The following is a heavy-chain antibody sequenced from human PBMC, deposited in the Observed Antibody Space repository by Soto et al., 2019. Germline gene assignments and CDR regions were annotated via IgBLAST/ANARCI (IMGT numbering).Heavy chain of an antibody. Sequence: GGSLRLSCAASGFTFRSYAMNWVRQAPGKGLEWVSAITGSGDNTYYADSVKGRFTISRDNSKNTVYLQMNSLRAEDTAVYYCAKDRILGMAYYYGMDVWGQGTTVTVSS. D-gene: IGHD7-27*01. CDR3: AKDRILGMAYYYGMDV. CDR2: ITGSGDNT. CDR1: GFTFRSYA. V-gene: IGHV3-23*01. J-gene: IGHJ6*02.